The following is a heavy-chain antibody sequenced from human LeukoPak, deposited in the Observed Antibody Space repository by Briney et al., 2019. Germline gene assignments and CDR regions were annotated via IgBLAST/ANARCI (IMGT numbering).Heavy chain of an antibody. D-gene: IGHD1-26*01. J-gene: IGHJ4*02. CDR3: ARGGTYSDC. CDR1: GFTFSNYW. V-gene: IGHV3-7*01. CDR2: IKEDGSEK. Sequence: GGSLRLSCAASGFTFSNYWMSWVRQAPGKGLEWVANIKEDGSEKYYVDSVKGRLTISRDNAKNSLYLQMNTLRAEDTGVYYCARGGTYSDCWGQGTLVTVAS.